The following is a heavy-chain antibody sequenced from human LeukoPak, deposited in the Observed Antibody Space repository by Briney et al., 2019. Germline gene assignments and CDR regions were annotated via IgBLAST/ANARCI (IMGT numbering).Heavy chain of an antibody. D-gene: IGHD2-15*01. CDR3: AKAPVTTCRGAFCYPFDY. V-gene: IGHV3-30*02. Sequence: GGSLRLSCAASGFTFSSYGMHWVRQAPGKGLEWVAFIRYDGSNKYYADSVKGRFTISRDNSKNTLYLQMNRLRPEDAAVYYCAKAPVTTCRGAFCYPFDYWGLGTLVTVSS. CDR2: IRYDGSNK. CDR1: GFTFSSYG. J-gene: IGHJ4*02.